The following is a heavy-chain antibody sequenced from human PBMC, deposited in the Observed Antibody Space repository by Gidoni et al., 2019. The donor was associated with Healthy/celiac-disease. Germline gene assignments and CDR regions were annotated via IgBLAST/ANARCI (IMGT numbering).Heavy chain of an antibody. D-gene: IGHD2-2*02. CDR3: ARSIVVVPAAINNWFDP. J-gene: IGHJ5*02. V-gene: IGHV4-31*03. Sequence: QVQLQESGPGLVKPSQTLSLTCTVSGGPISRGGSYWSGIRQPPGKGLEWIGYIYYSGSTYYNPPLKSRVTISVDTSKNQFSLKLSSVTAADTAVYYCARSIVVVPAAINNWFDPWGQGTLVTVSS. CDR2: IYYSGST. CDR1: GGPISRGGSY.